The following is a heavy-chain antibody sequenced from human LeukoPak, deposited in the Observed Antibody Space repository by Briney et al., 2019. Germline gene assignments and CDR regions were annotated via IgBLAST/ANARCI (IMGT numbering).Heavy chain of an antibody. Sequence: QSGGSLRLSCAASGFTFSSYTMNWVRQAPGKGLEWVSYISSSSSTIYYADSVKGRFIISRDNAKNSLYLQMNSLGAEDTALYYCARVLGMYSSSWPSDYWGQGTLVTVSS. CDR3: ARVLGMYSSSWPSDY. V-gene: IGHV3-48*04. CDR1: GFTFSSYT. D-gene: IGHD6-13*01. J-gene: IGHJ4*02. CDR2: ISSSSSTI.